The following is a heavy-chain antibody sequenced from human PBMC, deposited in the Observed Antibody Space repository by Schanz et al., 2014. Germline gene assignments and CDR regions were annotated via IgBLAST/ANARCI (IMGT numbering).Heavy chain of an antibody. D-gene: IGHD4-17*01. CDR1: GYTFISYG. CDR3: ARGYGDSPTDF. Sequence: QVQLVQSGAEVKKPGASVKVSCKASGYTFISYGIKWVRQAPGQGLEWMGRIVPIAGITNYAQRFQGRVTITADKSSDTAYMELSSLRSEDTAVYYCARGYGDSPTDFWGQGTLVTVSS. CDR2: IVPIAGIT. V-gene: IGHV1-69*09. J-gene: IGHJ4*02.